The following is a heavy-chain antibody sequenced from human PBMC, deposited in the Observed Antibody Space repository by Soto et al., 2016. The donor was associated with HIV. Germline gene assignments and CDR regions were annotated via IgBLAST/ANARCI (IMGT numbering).Heavy chain of an antibody. CDR2: IYYTGNT. J-gene: IGHJ4*02. D-gene: IGHD2-21*02. CDR1: GASVRSYY. Sequence: QVQLQESGPGLVKPSETLSLTCNVSGASVRSYYWNWIRQPPGKGLEWIGYIYYTGNTDYSSSLKSRLTISIDTSKNQFSLKLTSVTAADTAVYYCARGDETSPFXLDSVGQG. V-gene: IGHV4-59*02. CDR3: ARGDETSPFXLDS.